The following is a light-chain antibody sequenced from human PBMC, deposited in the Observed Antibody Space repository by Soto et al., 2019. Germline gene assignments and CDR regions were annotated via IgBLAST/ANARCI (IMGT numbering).Light chain of an antibody. J-gene: IGLJ2*01. V-gene: IGLV2-14*03. CDR1: SSDVGGYNY. CDR2: DVS. CDR3: SSYTSSSTLVV. Sequence: QSALTQPASESGSPGQSITISCAGTSSDVGGYNYVSWYQHHPGKAPKLMIYDVSNRPSGVSNRFSGSKSGSTASLTISGLQAEDEADYWCSSYTSSSTLVVFGGGTKVTVL.